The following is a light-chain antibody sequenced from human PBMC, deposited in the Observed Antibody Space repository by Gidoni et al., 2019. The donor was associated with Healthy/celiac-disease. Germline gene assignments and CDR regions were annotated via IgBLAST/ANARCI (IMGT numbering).Light chain of an antibody. V-gene: IGKV3-20*01. CDR1: QSVSSSY. J-gene: IGKJ1*01. Sequence: EIVLTQSPGTLSLSPGERATLSCRASQSVSSSYLAWYQQKPGQASRLLIYGASSRATGIPGRFSGRGSGKEFTITISRLEPEDFAVYYCQQYGSSPKTFGQGTKVEIK. CDR3: QQYGSSPKT. CDR2: GAS.